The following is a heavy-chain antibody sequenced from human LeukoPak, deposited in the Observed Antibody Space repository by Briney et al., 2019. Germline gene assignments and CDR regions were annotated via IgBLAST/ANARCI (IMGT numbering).Heavy chain of an antibody. D-gene: IGHD2-21*02. CDR1: GFTFSSYE. J-gene: IGHJ3*02. V-gene: IGHV3-48*03. Sequence: GGSLRLSCAASGFTFSSYEMNWVRQAPGKGLEWVSYISSSGSTIYYADSVKGRFTISRDNAKNSLYLQMNSLRAEDTAVYYCAKRFPAYCGGDCLDAFDIWGQGTMVTVSS. CDR3: AKRFPAYCGGDCLDAFDI. CDR2: ISSSGSTI.